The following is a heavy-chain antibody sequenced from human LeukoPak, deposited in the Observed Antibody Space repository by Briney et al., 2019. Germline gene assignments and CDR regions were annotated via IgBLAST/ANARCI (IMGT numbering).Heavy chain of an antibody. Sequence: PSETLSLTCAVYGGSFSGYYWSWIRQPPGKGLEWIGEINHSGSTNYNPSLKSRVTISVDTSKNQFSLKLSSVTAADTAVYYCARDYGSAGGGWFDPWGQGTLVTVSS. CDR3: ARDYGSAGGGWFDP. D-gene: IGHD4-17*01. CDR2: INHSGST. J-gene: IGHJ5*02. CDR1: GGSFSGYY. V-gene: IGHV4-34*01.